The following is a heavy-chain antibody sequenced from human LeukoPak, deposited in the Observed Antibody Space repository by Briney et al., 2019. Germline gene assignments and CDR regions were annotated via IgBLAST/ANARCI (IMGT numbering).Heavy chain of an antibody. CDR2: ISGSGGST. Sequence: PSETLSLTCAVYGGSFSGYYWSWIRQPPGKGLEWVSAISGSGGSTYYADSVKGRFTISRDNSKNTLYLQMNSLRAEDTAVYYCAKDGVVISSGFDYWGQGTLVTVSS. CDR3: AKDGVVISSGFDY. CDR1: GGSFSGYY. D-gene: IGHD3-3*01. J-gene: IGHJ4*02. V-gene: IGHV3-23*01.